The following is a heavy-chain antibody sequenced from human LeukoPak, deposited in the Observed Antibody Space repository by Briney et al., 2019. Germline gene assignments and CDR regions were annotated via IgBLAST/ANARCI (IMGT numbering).Heavy chain of an antibody. V-gene: IGHV1-8*01. J-gene: IGHJ4*02. Sequence: ASVKVSCKASRYTFTRYDVNTGPQATRPGLESMGWMNTNIGNAGYAQKFQGRVTMTRYISMCTAYMELSSMRFEDTAVYYCSRAVKYYDSSGYLVVYWGQGTLVIVSS. CDR1: RYTFTRYD. CDR3: SRAVKYYDSSGYLVVY. D-gene: IGHD3-22*01. CDR2: MNTNIGNA.